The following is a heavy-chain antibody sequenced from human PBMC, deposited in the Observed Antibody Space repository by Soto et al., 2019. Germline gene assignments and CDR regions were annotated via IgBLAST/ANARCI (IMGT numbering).Heavy chain of an antibody. Sequence: ASVKVSCKASGYTFTGYYMHWVRQAPGQGLEWMGWINPNSGGTNYAQKFQERVTITRDMSTSTAYMELSSLRSEDTAVYYCAADAPPSLQDSSGPTGYWGQGTLVTVS. V-gene: IGHV1-2*02. CDR3: AADAPPSLQDSSGPTGY. CDR2: INPNSGGT. CDR1: GYTFTGYY. D-gene: IGHD3-22*01. J-gene: IGHJ4*02.